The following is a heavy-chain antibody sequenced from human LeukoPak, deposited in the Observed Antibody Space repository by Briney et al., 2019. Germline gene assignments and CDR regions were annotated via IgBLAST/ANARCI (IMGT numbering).Heavy chain of an antibody. D-gene: IGHD4-11*01. V-gene: IGHV4-39*01. J-gene: IGHJ4*02. Sequence: ADTLSLTCTVCGVSISISSYYCAWIRQPPWKGLEWIGSIYYSGSTYYNTSLKSRLTIYIGTSKNQFSLKLSSVTAADTAVYYCPSTIYSNYYYWGQGTLVTVSS. CDR3: PSTIYSNYYY. CDR2: IYYSGST. CDR1: GVSISISSYY.